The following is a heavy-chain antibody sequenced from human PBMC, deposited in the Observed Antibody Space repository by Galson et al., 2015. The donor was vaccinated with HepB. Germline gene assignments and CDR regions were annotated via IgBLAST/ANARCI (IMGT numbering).Heavy chain of an antibody. CDR3: AKGAILGATPQYFDF. CDR1: GFTFTRYA. Sequence: SLRLSCAASGFTFTRYAMNWVRQAPGKGLEWVSSIGGRGTTTYYADSVKGRFTISRDNSKNTVSLNMTSLRAEDTDKYYCAKGAILGATPQYFDFWGQGTRVPVSS. V-gene: IGHV3-23*01. D-gene: IGHD3-16*01. CDR2: IGGRGTTT. J-gene: IGHJ4*02.